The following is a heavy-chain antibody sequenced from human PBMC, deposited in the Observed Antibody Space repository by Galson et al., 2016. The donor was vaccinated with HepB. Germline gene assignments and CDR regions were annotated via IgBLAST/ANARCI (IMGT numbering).Heavy chain of an antibody. CDR3: GRDHSVVLTTAYNWFDP. Sequence: SLRLSCAASGFTFSIYEMNWVRLAPGKGPEWISYIDDRSRTTLYADSVRGRFTISRDNAKNSLFLQMNRLRVEDTAVYYCGRDHSVVLTTAYNWFDPWGQGTLVTVSS. V-gene: IGHV3-48*03. D-gene: IGHD4-23*01. CDR2: IDDRSRTT. CDR1: GFTFSIYE. J-gene: IGHJ5*02.